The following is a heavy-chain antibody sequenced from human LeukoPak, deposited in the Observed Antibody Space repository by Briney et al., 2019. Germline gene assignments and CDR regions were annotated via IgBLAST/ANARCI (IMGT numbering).Heavy chain of an antibody. D-gene: IGHD2-2*01. CDR3: TRDFKYCSSTSCSNDY. CDR1: GFTFGDYA. J-gene: IGHJ4*02. Sequence: GGSLRLSCTASGFTFGDYAMSWFRQAPGKGLEWVGFIRSKAYGGTTEYAASVKVRFTISRDDSKSIAYLQMNSLKTEDTAVYYCTRDFKYCSSTSCSNDYWGQGTLVTVSS. V-gene: IGHV3-49*03. CDR2: IRSKAYGGTT.